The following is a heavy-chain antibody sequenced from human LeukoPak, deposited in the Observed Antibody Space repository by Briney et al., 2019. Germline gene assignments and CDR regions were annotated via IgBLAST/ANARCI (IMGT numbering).Heavy chain of an antibody. Sequence: PGGSLRLSCAASGFTFNSYWMSWVRQAPGRGLEWVANIKQDGSEKYYVDSVKGRFTISRDNAKNSLYLQMNSLRAEDTAVYYCASDISFRDYWGQGTLVTVSS. CDR3: ASDISFRDY. CDR2: IKQDGSEK. D-gene: IGHD3-16*02. J-gene: IGHJ4*02. V-gene: IGHV3-7*01. CDR1: GFTFNSYW.